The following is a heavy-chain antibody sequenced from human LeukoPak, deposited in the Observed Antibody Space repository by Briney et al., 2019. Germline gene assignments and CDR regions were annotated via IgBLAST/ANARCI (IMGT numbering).Heavy chain of an antibody. J-gene: IGHJ3*02. V-gene: IGHV4-39*01. CDR3: ARHDSSGPYNAFDI. Sequence: KPSETLSLTCTVSGGSISSSSYYWGWIRQPPGKGLEWIGSIYYSGSTYYNPSLKSRVTISVDTSKNQFSLKLSSVTAADTAVYYCARHDSSGPYNAFDIWGQGTMVTVSS. D-gene: IGHD3-22*01. CDR2: IYYSGST. CDR1: GGSISSSSYY.